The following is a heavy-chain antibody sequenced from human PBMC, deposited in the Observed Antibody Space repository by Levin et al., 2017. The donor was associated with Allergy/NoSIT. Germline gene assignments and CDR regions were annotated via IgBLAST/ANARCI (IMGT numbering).Heavy chain of an antibody. D-gene: IGHD6-19*01. CDR1: GFTFSNYA. CDR3: AKKVGHSSGWSFDL. Sequence: SCAASGFTFSNYAMSWVRHSPGKGLEWVSVITGPGGDTYYADSVKGRFTISRDNSKSTLSLQMNSLRVEDTAVYYCAKKVGHSSGWSFDLWGQGTLVTVSS. J-gene: IGHJ4*02. V-gene: IGHV3-23*01. CDR2: ITGPGGDT.